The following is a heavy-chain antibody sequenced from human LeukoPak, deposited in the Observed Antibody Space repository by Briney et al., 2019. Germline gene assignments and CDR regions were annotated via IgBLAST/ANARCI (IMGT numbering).Heavy chain of an antibody. CDR2: IYSGGST. Sequence: GGSLRLSCAASGFTVSSNCMSWVRQAPGEGLEWVSVIYSGGSTYYADSVKGRFTISRDNSKNTLYLQMNSLRAEDTAVYYCARVDRYDFYFDYWGQGTLVTVSS. CDR1: GFTVSSNC. D-gene: IGHD5-12*01. J-gene: IGHJ4*02. V-gene: IGHV3-66*01. CDR3: ARVDRYDFYFDY.